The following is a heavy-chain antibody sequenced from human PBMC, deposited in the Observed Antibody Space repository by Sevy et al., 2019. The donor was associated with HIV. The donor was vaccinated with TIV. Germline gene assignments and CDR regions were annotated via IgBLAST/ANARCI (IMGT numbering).Heavy chain of an antibody. CDR2: INWNGDNT. CDR3: ARSTYYYDTTGYGAFDL. CDR1: GFPFSDYA. V-gene: IGHV3-20*04. J-gene: IGHJ3*01. D-gene: IGHD3-22*01. Sequence: GESLKISCAASGFPFSDYAMSWVRQPPGKGLEWVSGINWNGDNTGYGDSLKGRFTISRDDAKKSLYLEIHSLRVEDTALYYCARSTYYYDTTGYGAFDLWGQGTMVTVSS.